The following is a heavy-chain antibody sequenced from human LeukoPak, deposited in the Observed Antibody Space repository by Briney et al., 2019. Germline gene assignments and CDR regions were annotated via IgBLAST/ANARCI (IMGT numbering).Heavy chain of an antibody. CDR2: ISGSGGST. CDR3: AKGSRSGGSCYSDFDY. V-gene: IGHV3-23*01. D-gene: IGHD2-15*01. Sequence: GGSLRLSCAASGFTFSSYAMSWVRQAPGKGLEWVSAISGSGGSTYYADSVKGRFTISRDNSKNTLYLQMNSQRAEDTAVYYCAKGSRSGGSCYSDFDYWGQGTLVTVSS. CDR1: GFTFSSYA. J-gene: IGHJ4*02.